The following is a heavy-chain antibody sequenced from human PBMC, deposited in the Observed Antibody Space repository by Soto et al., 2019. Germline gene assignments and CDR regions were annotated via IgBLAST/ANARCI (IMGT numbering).Heavy chain of an antibody. CDR1: GLTFGNYA. D-gene: IGHD2-21*02. Sequence: EVQLLESGGGLVQPGGSVRLSCAASGLTFGNYAMSWVRQAPGKGLEWVSAISGDSGRTYYADSVKGRFTISRDNSKNSLYLQMNTLRAETAAVYYCAVTPNCGRDCAAASCSYFDRWGRGTLVTVSS. CDR3: AVTPNCGRDCAAASCSYFDR. CDR2: ISGDSGRT. J-gene: IGHJ2*01. V-gene: IGHV3-23*01.